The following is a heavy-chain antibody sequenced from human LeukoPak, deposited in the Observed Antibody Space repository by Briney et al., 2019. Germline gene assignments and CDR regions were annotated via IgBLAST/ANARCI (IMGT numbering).Heavy chain of an antibody. CDR2: TYYVGST. J-gene: IGHJ4*02. CDR1: GGSISSGDYY. CDR3: AARSPYLWGHGADY. D-gene: IGHD2-21*01. Sequence: SETLSLTCTVSGGSISSGDYYWRWIRQPPWKGLEWIGSTYYVGSTYYNPSLKSRVTVSVDTSKNQFSLKLSSVTAADTAVSYCAARSPYLWGHGADYWGQGTVVTASS. V-gene: IGHV4-39*01.